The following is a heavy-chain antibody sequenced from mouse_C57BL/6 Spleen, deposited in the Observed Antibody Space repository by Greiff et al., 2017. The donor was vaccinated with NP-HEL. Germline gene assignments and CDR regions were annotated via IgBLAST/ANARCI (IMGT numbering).Heavy chain of an antibody. CDR3: AREGHYYGSSYWYFDV. CDR2: IDPSDSET. Sequence: QVQLQQPGAELVRPGSSVKLSCKASGYTFTSYWMHWVKQRPIQGLEWIGTIDPSDSETHYNQQFKDKATLTVDKSSSTAYMQLSSLTSDDSAGYYCAREGHYYGSSYWYFDVWGTGTTVTVSS. V-gene: IGHV1-52*01. J-gene: IGHJ1*03. D-gene: IGHD1-1*01. CDR1: GYTFTSYW.